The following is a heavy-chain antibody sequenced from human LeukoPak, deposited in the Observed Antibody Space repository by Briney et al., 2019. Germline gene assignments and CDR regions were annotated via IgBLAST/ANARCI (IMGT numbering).Heavy chain of an antibody. V-gene: IGHV3-30-3*01. CDR3: ARDRDYAFDY. CDR1: GFTFSSYA. J-gene: IGHJ4*02. Sequence: GGSLRLSCAASGFTFSSYAMHWVRQAPGKGLEWVAVISYDGSNKYYADSVKGRFTISRDNAKDSLYLQMNSLRDEDTAVYYCARDRDYAFDYWGLGTLVTVSS. D-gene: IGHD4-17*01. CDR2: ISYDGSNK.